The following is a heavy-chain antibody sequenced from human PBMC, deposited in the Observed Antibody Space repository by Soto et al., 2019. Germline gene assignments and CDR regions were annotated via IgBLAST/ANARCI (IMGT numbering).Heavy chain of an antibody. CDR3: VEGWNDF. Sequence: HLVESVGDLVKPGGSLSLSCAASGFMFSSAWMSWVRQAPGKGLEWVGRIKSKRDGGTTDYAPPVKGRFVISRDDSKNTLYLQMNSLKTDDTAVYYCVEGWNDFWGQGTLVAVSS. V-gene: IGHV3-15*01. CDR1: GFMFSSAW. CDR2: IKSKRDGGTT. J-gene: IGHJ4*02. D-gene: IGHD1-1*01.